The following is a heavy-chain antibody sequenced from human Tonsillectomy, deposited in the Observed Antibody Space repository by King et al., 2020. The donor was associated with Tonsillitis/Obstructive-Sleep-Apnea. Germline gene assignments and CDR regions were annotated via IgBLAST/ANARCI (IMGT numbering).Heavy chain of an antibody. CDR3: TRVGTSGRYSFDI. Sequence: VQLVESGGGLVQPGRSLRLSCTTSGFTFGDYGMSWVRQAPGKGLEWVAFIRSKAYGGTTEYVASVKGRFTISKDDSRSIAYLQMDSLKTEDTALYYCTRVGTSGRYSFDIWGQGTMVTVSS. V-gene: IGHV3-49*04. CDR2: IRSKAYGGTT. D-gene: IGHD1-26*01. J-gene: IGHJ3*02. CDR1: GFTFGDYG.